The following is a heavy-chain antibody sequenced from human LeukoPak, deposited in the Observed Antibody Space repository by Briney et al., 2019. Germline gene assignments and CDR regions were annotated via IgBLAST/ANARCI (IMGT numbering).Heavy chain of an antibody. J-gene: IGHJ4*02. CDR2: ISWNSGSI. Sequence: SLRLSCAASGFTFDDYAMHWVRQAPGKGLEWVSGISWNSGSIGYADSVKGRFTISRDNAKNSLYLQMNSLRAEDMALYYCAKARVGAAAYFDYWGQGTLVTVSS. CDR1: GFTFDDYA. V-gene: IGHV3-9*03. D-gene: IGHD2-15*01. CDR3: AKARVGAAAYFDY.